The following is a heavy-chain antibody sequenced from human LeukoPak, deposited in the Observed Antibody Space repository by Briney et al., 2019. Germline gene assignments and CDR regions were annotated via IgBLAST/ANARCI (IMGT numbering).Heavy chain of an antibody. J-gene: IGHJ5*02. V-gene: IGHV3-53*05. CDR2: IYSGGST. CDR1: GFTVSSNS. Sequence: AGGSLRLSCTVSGFTVSSNSMSWVRQAPGKGLEWVSFIYSGGSTHYSDSVKGRFTISRDNSKNTVDLQMDSLRVEDTAVFYCARVGWGVDFGGGFDPWGQGTLVTVSS. D-gene: IGHD3-16*01. CDR3: ARVGWGVDFGGGFDP.